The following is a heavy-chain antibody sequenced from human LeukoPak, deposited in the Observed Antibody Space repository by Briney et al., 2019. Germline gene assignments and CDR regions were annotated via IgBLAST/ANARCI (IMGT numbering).Heavy chain of an antibody. J-gene: IGHJ4*02. V-gene: IGHV1-69*05. CDR3: ASQNSSSSGFNY. Sequence: ASVKVSCKASGGTFSSYAISWVRPAPGQGLEWMGGIIPIFGTANYAQKFQGRVTITTDESTSTAYMELSSLRSEDTAVYYCASQNSSSSGFNYWGQGTLVTVSS. D-gene: IGHD6-6*01. CDR1: GGTFSSYA. CDR2: IIPIFGTA.